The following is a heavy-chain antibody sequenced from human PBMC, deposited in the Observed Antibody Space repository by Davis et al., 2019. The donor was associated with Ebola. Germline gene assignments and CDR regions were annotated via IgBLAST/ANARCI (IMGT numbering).Heavy chain of an antibody. Sequence: PWGSLRLSCAASGFTFSSYGMHWVRQAPGKGLEWVSAISGSGGSTYYADSVKGRFTISRDNSKNTLYLQMNSLRAEDTAVYYCAKGGYSYDYWGQGTLVTVSS. CDR1: GFTFSSYG. CDR2: ISGSGGST. V-gene: IGHV3-23*01. CDR3: AKGGYSYDY. J-gene: IGHJ4*02. D-gene: IGHD5-18*01.